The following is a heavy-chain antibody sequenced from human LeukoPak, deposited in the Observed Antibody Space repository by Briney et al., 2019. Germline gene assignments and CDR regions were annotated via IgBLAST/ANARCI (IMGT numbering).Heavy chain of an antibody. CDR2: ISGSGGST. D-gene: IGHD2-21*02. J-gene: IGHJ4*02. V-gene: IGHV3-23*01. CDR3: AKRAYCVGACSLAN. Sequence: GGSLRLSCAASGFTFSSYAMSWVRQAPGKGLEWVSAISGSGGSTYYADSVKGRFTNSRDNSKNTLYLQMNSLRAEDKAVYYCAKRAYCVGACSLANWGQGTLLTVSS. CDR1: GFTFSSYA.